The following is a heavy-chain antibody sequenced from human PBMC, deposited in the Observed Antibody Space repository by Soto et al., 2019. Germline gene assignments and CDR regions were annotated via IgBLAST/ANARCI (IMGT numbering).Heavy chain of an antibody. J-gene: IGHJ4*02. D-gene: IGHD1-20*01. Sequence: EVQLLESGGDLVQPGGSLRLSCAASGFTFRGDAMSWVRQAPGKGLEWVSSISGSGEMTHYADSVKGRFTISRDNAKNTLYLQMESLRAEDTALYYCARSEMTYNSNDWGQGALVTVSS. CDR3: ARSEMTYNSND. CDR2: ISGSGEMT. V-gene: IGHV3-23*01. CDR1: GFTFRGDA.